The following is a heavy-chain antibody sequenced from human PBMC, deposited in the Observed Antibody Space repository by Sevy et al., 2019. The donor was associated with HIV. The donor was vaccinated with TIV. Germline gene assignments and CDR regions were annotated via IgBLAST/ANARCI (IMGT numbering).Heavy chain of an antibody. J-gene: IGHJ5*02. V-gene: IGHV4-59*01. CDR2: IHYSGST. Sequence: SETLSLTCSVSGGPISSYYWSWIRQPPGKRLEWIGYIHYSGSTNYNPSLNSRLTISLDTSKNQFHLRLTSVTAADTAVYYCARAPPVRSGDDSLNWFDPWGQGILVTVSS. CDR3: ARAPPVRSGDDSLNWFDP. D-gene: IGHD5-12*01. CDR1: GGPISSYY.